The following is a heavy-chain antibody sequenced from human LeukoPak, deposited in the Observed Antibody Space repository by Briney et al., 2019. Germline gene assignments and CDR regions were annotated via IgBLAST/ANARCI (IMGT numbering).Heavy chain of an antibody. J-gene: IGHJ4*02. V-gene: IGHV3-23*01. CDR3: AKMWSGTSGTYSNDY. D-gene: IGHD1-26*01. CDR1: GFTFSSYG. Sequence: PGGSLRLSCAASGFTFSSYGMHWVRQAPGKGLEWVSSISGSGVSTYYADSAKGRFTISRDSSKNMLYLQMNSLRAEDTAVYYCAKMWSGTSGTYSNDYWGQGTLVTVSS. CDR2: ISGSGVST.